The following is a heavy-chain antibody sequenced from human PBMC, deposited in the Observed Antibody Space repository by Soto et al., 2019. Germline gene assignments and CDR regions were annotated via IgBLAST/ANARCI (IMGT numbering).Heavy chain of an antibody. Sequence: XGSLIVSWTSSGITFSSYSRSWVRQAPGQGLEWVSTVSGSGGETQYADSVKGRFTTSRHNSKNTLFLQMSSLRAEDTAVYYCPKDVSRVWFGKLLSFDYCGQRSLVTVPS. CDR3: PKDVSRVWFGKLLSFDY. D-gene: IGHD3-10*01. CDR2: VSGSGGET. V-gene: IGHV3-23*01. CDR1: GITFSSYS. J-gene: IGHJ4*02.